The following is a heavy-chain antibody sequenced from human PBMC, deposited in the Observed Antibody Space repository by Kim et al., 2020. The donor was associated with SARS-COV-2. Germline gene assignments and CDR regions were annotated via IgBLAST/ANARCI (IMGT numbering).Heavy chain of an antibody. D-gene: IGHD6-13*01. V-gene: IGHV2-5*01. CDR3: AHSKSGSWYGRFDY. Sequence: SPALKSRLTITKDTSKNQVVLTMTNMDPVDTATYYCAHSKSGSWYGRFDYWGQGTLVTVSS. J-gene: IGHJ4*02.